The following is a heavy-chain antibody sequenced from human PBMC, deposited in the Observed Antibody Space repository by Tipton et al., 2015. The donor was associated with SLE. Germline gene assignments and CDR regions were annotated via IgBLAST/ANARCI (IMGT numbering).Heavy chain of an antibody. CDR3: ARLQGYCPGGGSEVDCNWFDP. V-gene: IGHV5-51*03. Sequence: QLVQSGAEVRKPGESLKISCKTSGYTFTNYWIGWVRQMPGKGLEWMGNIYPDDSGTRYSPSFQGQVTISADKSINTAYLQWRSLKASDTAVYYCARLQGYCPGGGSEVDCNWFDPCGQGTLVTVSS. J-gene: IGHJ5*02. CDR1: GYTFTNYW. CDR2: IYPDDSGT. D-gene: IGHD2-8*02.